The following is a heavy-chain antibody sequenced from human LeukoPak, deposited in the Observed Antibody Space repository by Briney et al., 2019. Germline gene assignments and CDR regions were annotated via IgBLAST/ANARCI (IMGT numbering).Heavy chain of an antibody. V-gene: IGHV3-73*01. CDR3: TTDGTTYYYDSSGYFLDY. D-gene: IGHD3-22*01. J-gene: IGHJ4*02. CDR2: IRSKANSYAT. Sequence: GGSLRLSCAASGFTFSGSAMHWVRQASGKGLEWVGRIRSKANSYATAYAASVKGRFTISRDDSKNTAYLQMNSLKTEDTAVYYCTTDGTTYYYDSSGYFLDYWGQGTLVTVSS. CDR1: GFTFSGSA.